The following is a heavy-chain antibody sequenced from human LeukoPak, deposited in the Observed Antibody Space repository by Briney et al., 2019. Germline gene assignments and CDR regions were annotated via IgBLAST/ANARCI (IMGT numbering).Heavy chain of an antibody. CDR1: GYTFTGYY. D-gene: IGHD1-26*01. J-gene: IGHJ4*02. CDR2: INPNSGGT. Sequence: GASVKVSCKASGYTFTGYYMHWVRQAPGQGLEWMGWINPNSGGTNYAQKFQGRVTMTRDTSISTAYMELSRLRSDDTAVYYCARALNSGSYLLHFDHWGQGTLVTVSS. CDR3: ARALNSGSYLLHFDH. V-gene: IGHV1-2*02.